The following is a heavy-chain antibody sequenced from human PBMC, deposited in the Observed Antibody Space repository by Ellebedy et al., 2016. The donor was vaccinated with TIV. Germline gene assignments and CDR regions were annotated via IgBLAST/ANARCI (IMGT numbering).Heavy chain of an antibody. CDR3: ARARIGYSSSHYYYYGMDV. CDR1: GFTFSSYA. CDR2: ISYDGSNK. D-gene: IGHD6-13*01. V-gene: IGHV3-30-3*01. J-gene: IGHJ6*02. Sequence: GESLKISCAASGFTFSSYAMHWVRQAPGKGLEWVAVISYDGSNKYYADSVKGRFTISRDNSKNTLYLQMNSLRAEDTAVYYCARARIGYSSSHYYYYGMDVWGQGTTVTVSS.